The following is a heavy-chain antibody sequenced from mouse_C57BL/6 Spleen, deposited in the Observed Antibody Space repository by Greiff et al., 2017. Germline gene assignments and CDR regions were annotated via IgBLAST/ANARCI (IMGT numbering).Heavy chain of an antibody. CDR1: GYTFTDYN. CDR3: ARRNYGSSYDAMDY. V-gene: IGHV1-18*01. D-gene: IGHD1-1*01. CDR2: INPNNGGT. Sequence: EVQVVESGPELVKPGASVKIPCKASGYTFTDYNMDWVKQSHGKSLEWIGDINPNNGGTIYNQKFKGKATLTVDKSSSTAYMELRSLTSEDTAVYYCARRNYGSSYDAMDYWGQGTSVTVSS. J-gene: IGHJ4*01.